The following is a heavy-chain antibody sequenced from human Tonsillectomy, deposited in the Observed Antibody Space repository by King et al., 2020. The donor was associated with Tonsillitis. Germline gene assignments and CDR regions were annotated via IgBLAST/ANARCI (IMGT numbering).Heavy chain of an antibody. J-gene: IGHJ4*02. CDR2: ISSSSSTI. V-gene: IGHV3-48*01. CDR3: ARVPRRSVSYFDY. CDR1: GFTFSSYS. Sequence: VQLVESGGGLVQPGGSLRLSCAASGFTFSSYSMKWVRQAPGKGLEWGSYISSSSSTIYYADSVKGRFTISRDNAKNSLYLQMNSLRAEDTAVYYCARVPRRSVSYFDYWRQGPLVTVSS. D-gene: IGHD3-10*01.